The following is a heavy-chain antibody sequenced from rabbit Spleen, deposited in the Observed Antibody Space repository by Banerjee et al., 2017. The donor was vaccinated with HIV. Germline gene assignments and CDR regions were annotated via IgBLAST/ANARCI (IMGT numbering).Heavy chain of an antibody. Sequence: QQQLEESGGGLVKPEGSLTLTCTASGFSFSSSYWICWVRQAPGKGLEWIACIYAHSSGSTAYASWAKGRFTIAKTSSTTVTLQMTSLTVADTATYFCSRAADYGYGGYDLWGQGTLVTVS. J-gene: IGHJ3*01. D-gene: IGHD6-1*01. CDR3: SRAADYGYGGYDL. CDR1: GFSFSSSYW. V-gene: IGHV1S45*01. CDR2: IYAHSSGST.